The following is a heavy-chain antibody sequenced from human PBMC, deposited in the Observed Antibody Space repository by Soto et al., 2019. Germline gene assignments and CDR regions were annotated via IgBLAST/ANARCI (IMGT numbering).Heavy chain of an antibody. Sequence: PVGSLRLSCAASGFTVNSNYMSWVRQAPGKGLEWVSLINSGGITYYADSVKGRFTISKDNSKNTLYLQMNSLRAEDTAMYYCARDSYEQAGFFWFDPWGQGTLVNVSS. D-gene: IGHD3-3*01. CDR3: ARDSYEQAGFFWFDP. V-gene: IGHV3-66*01. J-gene: IGHJ5*02. CDR1: GFTVNSNY. CDR2: INSGGIT.